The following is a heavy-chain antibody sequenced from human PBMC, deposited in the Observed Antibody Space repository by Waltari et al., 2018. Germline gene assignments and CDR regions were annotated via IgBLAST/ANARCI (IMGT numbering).Heavy chain of an antibody. Sequence: EVRLVQSGAEVKKPGESLKLSCQAPGYPFSDYWIGWVRQMPGKGLEWMGVIYPGDSDTQYSPSFQGQVTISVDKSINTAYLHWSSLKASDTAIYFCARRRGDYSDFNYWGQGTLVTVSS. CDR2: IYPGDSDT. CDR3: ARRRGDYSDFNY. D-gene: IGHD4-4*01. V-gene: IGHV5-51*01. CDR1: GYPFSDYW. J-gene: IGHJ4*02.